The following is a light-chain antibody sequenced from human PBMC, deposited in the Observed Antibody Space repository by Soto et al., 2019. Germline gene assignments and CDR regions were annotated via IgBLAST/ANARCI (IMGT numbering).Light chain of an antibody. CDR1: QSILYSPNNKSY. CDR3: QQYYSSPFT. J-gene: IGKJ3*01. Sequence: DIVMTQSPDSLAVSLGERATINCRSSQSILYSPNNKSYLAWYQQKSGQPPKLLIYWTSTRESGVPDRFSGSGSGTDFTLNISSLQAEDVAGYYCQQYYSSPFTFGPGTNVDVK. CDR2: WTS. V-gene: IGKV4-1*01.